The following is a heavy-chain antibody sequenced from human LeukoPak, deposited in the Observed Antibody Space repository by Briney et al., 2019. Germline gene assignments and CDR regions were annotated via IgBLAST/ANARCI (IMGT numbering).Heavy chain of an antibody. V-gene: IGHV3-30*18. CDR3: AKEGYSYGHFDY. D-gene: IGHD5-18*01. J-gene: IGHJ4*02. CDR2: ISYDGSNK. Sequence: VRSLRLSCAASGFTFSSYGMHWVRQAPGKGLEWVAVISYDGSNKYYADSVKGRFTISRDNSKNTLYLQMNSLRAEDTAVYYCAKEGYSYGHFDYWGQGTLVTVSS. CDR1: GFTFSSYG.